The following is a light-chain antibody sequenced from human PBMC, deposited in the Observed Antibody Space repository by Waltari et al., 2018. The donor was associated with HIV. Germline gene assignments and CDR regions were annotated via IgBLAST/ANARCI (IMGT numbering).Light chain of an antibody. CDR2: STN. Sequence: QTVVTQEPSFSVSPGGTVTLTSGLSSGSVSTRYYPSWYQQTPGPAPRTLIYSTNTRSSGVPDRFSGSILGNKAALTITGAQADDESDYYCVLYMGSGIGVFGGGTKLTVL. J-gene: IGLJ3*02. CDR1: SGSVSTRYY. V-gene: IGLV8-61*01. CDR3: VLYMGSGIGV.